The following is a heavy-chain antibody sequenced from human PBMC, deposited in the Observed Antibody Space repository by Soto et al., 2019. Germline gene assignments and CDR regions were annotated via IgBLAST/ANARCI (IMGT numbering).Heavy chain of an antibody. CDR3: ARDPMIVVVPDSPYYYYYGMDV. D-gene: IGHD3-22*01. V-gene: IGHV1-69*12. CDR1: GGTFSSYA. Sequence: QVQLVQSGAEVKKPGSSVKVSCKASGGTFSSYAISWVRQAPGQGLEWMGGIIPIFGTANYAQKFQGRVTIPAAESTSTADMELRSLSSEDTAVYYCARDPMIVVVPDSPYYYYYGMDVWGQGTAVTVSS. CDR2: IIPIFGTA. J-gene: IGHJ6*02.